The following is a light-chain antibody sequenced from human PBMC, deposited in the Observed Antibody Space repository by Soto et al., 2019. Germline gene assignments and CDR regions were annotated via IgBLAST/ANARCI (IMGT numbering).Light chain of an antibody. V-gene: IGLV3-9*01. J-gene: IGLJ2*01. CDR1: NIGSKN. CDR3: QVWDSSTSVV. CDR2: RDS. Sequence: SYELTQPLSVSVALGQTARITCGGNNIGSKNVHWYQQKPGQAHVLVIYRDSNRPSGIPERFSGSNSGNTATLTISRAQAGDEADYYWQVWDSSTSVVFGGGTKLTVL.